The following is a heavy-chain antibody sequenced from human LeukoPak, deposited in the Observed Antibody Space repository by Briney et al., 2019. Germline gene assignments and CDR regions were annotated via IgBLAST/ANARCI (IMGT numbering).Heavy chain of an antibody. CDR3: ARERLARGADYWYFDL. D-gene: IGHD3-10*01. V-gene: IGHV1-69*05. J-gene: IGHJ2*01. CDR1: GGTFGNYG. Sequence: GASVKVSCKASGGTFGNYGITWVRQGPRQGLVWLGGLIPALGTANFAPRFQGRVTMTTDDSKTTAYMEVTSLTSDDTAIYYCARERLARGADYWYFDLWGRGTRVTVSS. CDR2: LIPALGTA.